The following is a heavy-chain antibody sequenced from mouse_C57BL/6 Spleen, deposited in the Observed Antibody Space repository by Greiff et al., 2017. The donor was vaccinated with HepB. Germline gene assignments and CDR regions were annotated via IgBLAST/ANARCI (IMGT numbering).Heavy chain of an antibody. CDR2: IYPGDGDT. V-gene: IGHV1-82*01. Sequence: VQLQQSGPELVKPGASVKISCKASGYAFSSSWMNWVKQRPGQGLEWIGRIYPGDGDTNYNGKFKGKATLTADKSSSTAYMQLSSLTSEDSAVYFCARTAAQATLAYWGQGTLVTVSA. CDR3: ARTAAQATLAY. CDR1: GYAFSSSW. D-gene: IGHD3-2*02. J-gene: IGHJ3*01.